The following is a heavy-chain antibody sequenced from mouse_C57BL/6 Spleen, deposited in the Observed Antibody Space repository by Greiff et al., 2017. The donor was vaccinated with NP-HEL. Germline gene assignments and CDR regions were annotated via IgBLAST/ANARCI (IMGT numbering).Heavy chain of an antibody. Sequence: QVQLQQSGAELVRPGTSVKVSCKASGYAFTNYLIEWVKQRPGQGLEWIGVINPGSGGTNYNEKFKGKATLTADKSSSTAYMQLSSLTSEDSAVYFCARSGDPPYWGQGTLVTVSA. V-gene: IGHV1-54*01. D-gene: IGHD3-1*01. CDR2: INPGSGGT. CDR3: ARSGDPPY. J-gene: IGHJ3*01. CDR1: GYAFTNYL.